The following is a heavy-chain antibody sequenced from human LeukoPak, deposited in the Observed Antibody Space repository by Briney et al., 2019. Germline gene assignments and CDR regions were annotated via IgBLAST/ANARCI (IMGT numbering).Heavy chain of an antibody. J-gene: IGHJ3*02. CDR3: ARARRGIVVVNRGAFDI. CDR2: INHSGST. D-gene: IGHD3-22*01. CDR1: GGSFSGYY. Sequence: PSETLSLTCAVYGGSFSGYYWSWIRQPPGKGLEWIGEINHSGSTNYNPSLKSRVTISVDTSKNQFSLKLSSVTAADTAVYYCARARRGIVVVNRGAFDIWGQGTMVTVSS. V-gene: IGHV4-34*01.